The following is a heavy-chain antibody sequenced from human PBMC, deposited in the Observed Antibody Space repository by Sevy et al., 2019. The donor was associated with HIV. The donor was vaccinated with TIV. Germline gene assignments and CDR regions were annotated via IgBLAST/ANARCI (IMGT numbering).Heavy chain of an antibody. J-gene: IGHJ4*02. Sequence: GGSLRLSCAASGFTFRTYSMNWVRQAPGKGLEWLSSVSDDSRYIYYSDSVKGRFTISRANAKNLLYLQMNNLRGEDTAIYCCARDFTVFGVVSGIDYWGQGNLVTVSS. D-gene: IGHD3-3*01. CDR2: VSDDSRYI. CDR1: GFTFRTYS. CDR3: ARDFTVFGVVSGIDY. V-gene: IGHV3-21*04.